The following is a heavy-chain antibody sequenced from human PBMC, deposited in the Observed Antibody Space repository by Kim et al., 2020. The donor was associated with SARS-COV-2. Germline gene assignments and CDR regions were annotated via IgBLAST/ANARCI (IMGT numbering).Heavy chain of an antibody. CDR3: AKGSSSSWSINFDY. V-gene: IGHV3-23*01. D-gene: IGHD6-13*01. J-gene: IGHJ4*02. Sequence: AHSVKGRFTISTDKSKNTLYLQMNSLRAEDTAIYYCAKGSSSSWSINFDYWGQGTLVTVSS.